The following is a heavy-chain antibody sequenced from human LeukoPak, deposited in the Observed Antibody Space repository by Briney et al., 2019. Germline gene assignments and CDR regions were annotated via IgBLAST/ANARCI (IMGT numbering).Heavy chain of an antibody. D-gene: IGHD1-26*01. CDR1: GATFSDYA. CDR2: INPHSGGT. J-gene: IGHJ4*02. V-gene: IGHV1-2*02. CDR3: ARDMDSGPDFFDY. Sequence: ASVKVSCKASGATFSDYALNWVRQAPGQGLEWMGWINPHSGGTDHAQKFQGRVTMTRDTSISTAYMELSRLRSDDTAVYYCARDMDSGPDFFDYWGLGTLVTVSS.